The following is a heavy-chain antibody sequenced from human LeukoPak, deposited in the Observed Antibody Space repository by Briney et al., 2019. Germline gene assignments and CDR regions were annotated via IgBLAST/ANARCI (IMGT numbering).Heavy chain of an antibody. CDR2: IKQDGIEK. V-gene: IGHV3-7*01. Sequence: QPGGSLRLSCAASGFTFSNYWMAWVRQSPGKGLEWVANIKQDGIEKNYVDSVRGRFTISRDNAKSSLFLQMSSLRVDDTAVYYCARVLRFLEWPSPTDYYYMDVWGKGTTVTVSS. CDR3: ARVLRFLEWPSPTDYYYMDV. D-gene: IGHD3-3*01. J-gene: IGHJ6*03. CDR1: GFTFSNYW.